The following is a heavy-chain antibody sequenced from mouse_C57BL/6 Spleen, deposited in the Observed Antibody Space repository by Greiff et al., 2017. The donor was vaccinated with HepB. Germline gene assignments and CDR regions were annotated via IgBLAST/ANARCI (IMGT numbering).Heavy chain of an antibody. CDR1: GYTFTSYW. D-gene: IGHD1-1*01. CDR2: IDPNSGST. CDR3: ASPLFITTVVAPDY. Sequence: VQLQQPGAELVKPGASVKLSCKASGYTFTSYWMHWVKQRPGQGLEWIGMIDPNSGSTNYNEKFKSKATLTVDKSSSTAYMQLSSLTSEDSAVYFCASPLFITTVVAPDYWGQGTTLTVSS. V-gene: IGHV1-64*01. J-gene: IGHJ2*01.